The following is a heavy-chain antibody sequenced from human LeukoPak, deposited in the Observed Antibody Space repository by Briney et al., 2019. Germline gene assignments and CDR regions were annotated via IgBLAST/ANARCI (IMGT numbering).Heavy chain of an antibody. CDR3: ASGYGDYKHFNY. Sequence: PGGSLRLSCAASEFTFSDYTMHWVRQAPGKGLEWVAVIWYDGSNKYYADSVKGRFTISRDNSKNTLFLQINSLRADDTAVYYCASGYGDYKHFNYWGQGTLVTVPS. CDR2: IWYDGSNK. J-gene: IGHJ4*02. D-gene: IGHD4-17*01. V-gene: IGHV3-33*08. CDR1: EFTFSDYT.